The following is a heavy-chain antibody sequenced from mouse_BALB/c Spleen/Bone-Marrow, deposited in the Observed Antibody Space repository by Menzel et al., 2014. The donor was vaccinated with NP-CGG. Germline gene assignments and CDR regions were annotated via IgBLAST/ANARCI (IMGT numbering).Heavy chain of an antibody. D-gene: IGHD1-1*01. V-gene: IGHV5-9-4*01. CDR2: ISSGGNYT. CDR1: GFTFSSYA. CDR3: VRAYGSSYAMDY. J-gene: IGHJ4*01. Sequence: EVQLVESGGGSVKPGGSLKLSCAASGFTFSSYAMSWVRQSPEKRLEWVAEISSGGNYTYYPDTVTGRFTISRDNAKNILYLEMSSLRSDDTAMYYCVRAYGSSYAMDYWGQGTSVTVSS.